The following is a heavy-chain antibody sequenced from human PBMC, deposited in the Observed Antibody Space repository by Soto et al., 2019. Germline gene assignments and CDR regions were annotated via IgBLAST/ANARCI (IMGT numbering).Heavy chain of an antibody. V-gene: IGHV3-23*01. D-gene: IGHD1-1*01. CDR3: AKDSRGVGTIY. Sequence: EVQLLESGGGLVQPGGSLRLSCAASGFTFSSYAMSWVRQAPGKGLEWVSAISGSGGSTYYADSVKGRFTISRDNSKNALYLQMNRLRAEDTDVYFCAKDSRGVGTIYWGQGTLVTVSS. CDR1: GFTFSSYA. J-gene: IGHJ4*02. CDR2: ISGSGGST.